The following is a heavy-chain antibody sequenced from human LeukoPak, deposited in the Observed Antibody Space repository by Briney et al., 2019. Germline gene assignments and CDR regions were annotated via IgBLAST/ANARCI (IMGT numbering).Heavy chain of an antibody. D-gene: IGHD6-13*01. CDR1: GYTFTSYD. J-gene: IGHJ4*02. CDR3: ARGSSYTSSWHEDY. Sequence: ASVKVSCKASGYTFTSYDINWVRQATGQGLEWVGWISPHNGLANYAQKLQGRVTMTTDTSTSTAYMELRNLISDDTAVYFCARGSSYTSSWHEDYWGQGTLVTVSS. CDR2: ISPHNGLA. V-gene: IGHV1-18*01.